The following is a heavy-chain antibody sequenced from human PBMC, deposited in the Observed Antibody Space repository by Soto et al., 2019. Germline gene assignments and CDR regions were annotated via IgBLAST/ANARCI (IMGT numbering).Heavy chain of an antibody. CDR2: ISYDGDNK. J-gene: IGHJ6*02. CDR3: ARPWGQLSTYYYGMDT. Sequence: ESVGGVVQPGRSLTLSCAASGFTFRNYAMHWVRQAPGKGLEWVATISYDGDNKYYTDSVKGPFTISRDNSKNTLYLQMNSLRTEDTAVYYCARPWGQLSTYYYGMDTWGQGTTVTVSS. V-gene: IGHV3-30*10. D-gene: IGHD3-16*01. CDR1: GFTFRNYA.